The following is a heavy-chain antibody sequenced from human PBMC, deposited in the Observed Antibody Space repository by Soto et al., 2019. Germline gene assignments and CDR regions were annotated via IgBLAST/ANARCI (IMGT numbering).Heavy chain of an antibody. V-gene: IGHV4-39*02. CDR2: VYYSGAT. CDR1: GDSMASPPYY. J-gene: IGHJ5*02. Sequence: SDTLSLTCNVSGDSMASPPYYWGWIRQPPGKGLDWIGTVYYSGATYYNPSLSGRLTVSADTTKNYFSLRLTSVTAADTAVYYCARDDDWFDPWGQGILVTVSS. CDR3: ARDDDWFDP.